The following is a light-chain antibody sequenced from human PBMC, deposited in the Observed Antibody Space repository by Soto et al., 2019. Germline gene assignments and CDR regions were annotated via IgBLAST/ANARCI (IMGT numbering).Light chain of an antibody. CDR2: AAA. CDR1: RSVTGDY. CDR3: QQYGSSPPT. J-gene: IGKJ5*01. Sequence: PGERATLSCRASRSVTGDYVAWYQQTPGQAPRLLIYAAATRATGIPERFSGSGSWTDFTLTISRLEPEDFAVYCCQQYGSSPPTVGGGTRLEI. V-gene: IGKV3-20*01.